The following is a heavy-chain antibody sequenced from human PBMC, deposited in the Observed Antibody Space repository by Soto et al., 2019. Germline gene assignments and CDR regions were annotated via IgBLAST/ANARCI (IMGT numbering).Heavy chain of an antibody. V-gene: IGHV1-69*13. CDR1: GGTFSSYA. J-gene: IGHJ6*02. D-gene: IGHD6-13*01. Sequence: SVKVSCTASGGTFSSYAISWVRQAPGQGLEWMGGIIPIFGTANYAQKFQGRVTITADESTSTAYMELSSLRSEGTAVYYCARDSGYSSSIYYYGMDVWGQGTTVTVSS. CDR2: IIPIFGTA. CDR3: ARDSGYSSSIYYYGMDV.